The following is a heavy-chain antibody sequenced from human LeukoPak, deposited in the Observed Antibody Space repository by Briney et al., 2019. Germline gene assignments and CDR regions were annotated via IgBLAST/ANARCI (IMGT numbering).Heavy chain of an antibody. CDR2: INHSGST. Sequence: SETLSLTCAVYGGSFSGYYWSWTRQPPGKGLEWIGEINHSGSTNYNPSLKSRVTISVDTSKNQFSLKLSSVTAADTAVYYCARDGESGMDVWGQGTTVTVSS. CDR3: ARDGESGMDV. V-gene: IGHV4-34*01. CDR1: GGSFSGYY. J-gene: IGHJ6*02.